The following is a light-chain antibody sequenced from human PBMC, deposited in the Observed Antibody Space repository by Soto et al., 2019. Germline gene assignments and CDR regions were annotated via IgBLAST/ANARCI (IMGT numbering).Light chain of an antibody. V-gene: IGKV1-39*01. Sequence: DIKMSNSPSSLSASVRDRVIMTCRASQSISSYLNWYQQKPGKAPKLLTYAASNLQSGVSSRFSGSGSGTDFTLTISSLQPEDFTTYYCQLSYITPLTFGGVSMVDIK. CDR2: AAS. J-gene: IGKJ4*01. CDR3: QLSYITPLT. CDR1: QSISSY.